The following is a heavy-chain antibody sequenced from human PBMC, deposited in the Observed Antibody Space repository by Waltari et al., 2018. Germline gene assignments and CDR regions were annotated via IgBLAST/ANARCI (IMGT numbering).Heavy chain of an antibody. D-gene: IGHD3-22*01. CDR3: AREGSDYYDSSGFYY. CDR1: GFTFSDHY. Sequence: EVQLVESGGGLVQPGGSLRLSCAASGFTFSDHYMDWVRQAPGKGLEGVGRNRKKANGCTKEYDASVKGRFTISRDDSKNSLYLQMNSLKTEDTAVYYCAREGSDYYDSSGFYYWGQGTLVTVSS. J-gene: IGHJ4*02. V-gene: IGHV3-72*01. CDR2: NRKKANGCTK.